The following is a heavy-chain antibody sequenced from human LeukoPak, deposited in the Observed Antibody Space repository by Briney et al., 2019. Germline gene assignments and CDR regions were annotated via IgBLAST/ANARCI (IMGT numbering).Heavy chain of an antibody. J-gene: IGHJ5*02. CDR3: ARLGIYYYDSSGYSPWFDP. Sequence: GESLKISCKGSGYSFTSYWIGWVRQMPGKGLEWMGIIYPGDSDTRYSPSFQGQVTISADKSISTAYLQWSSLKASDTAMYYCARLGIYYYDSSGYSPWFDPWGQGALVTVSS. CDR2: IYPGDSDT. V-gene: IGHV5-51*01. CDR1: GYSFTSYW. D-gene: IGHD3-22*01.